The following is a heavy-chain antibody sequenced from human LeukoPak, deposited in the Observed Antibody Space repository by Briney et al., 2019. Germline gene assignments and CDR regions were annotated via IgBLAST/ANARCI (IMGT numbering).Heavy chain of an antibody. CDR3: ARDVGGDSTGFWYFDL. V-gene: IGHV3-69-1*01. CDR1: GFTFSDYY. J-gene: IGHJ2*01. CDR2: ISRNGDYI. Sequence: PGGSLRLSCAASGFTFSDYYMNWVRQAPGKGLEWVSSISRNGDYIDYAASLKGRFIISRDNANKSLSLEMNSLRVEDTALYFCARDVGGDSTGFWYFDLWGRGTLVTVSS. D-gene: IGHD3-22*01.